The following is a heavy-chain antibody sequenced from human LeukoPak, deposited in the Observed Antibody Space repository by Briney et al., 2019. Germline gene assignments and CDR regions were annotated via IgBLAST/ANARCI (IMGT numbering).Heavy chain of an antibody. CDR2: INHSGST. CDR1: GGSFRGYY. V-gene: IGHV4-34*01. D-gene: IGHD1-26*01. J-gene: IGHJ5*02. Sequence: SETLSLTCAVYGGSFRGYYWSWIRQPPGKGLEWIGEINHSGSTNYNPSLKSRVTISVDTSKNQFSLKLSSVTAADTAVYYCARTLSPGSYDPFDPWGQGTLVTVSS. CDR3: ARTLSPGSYDPFDP.